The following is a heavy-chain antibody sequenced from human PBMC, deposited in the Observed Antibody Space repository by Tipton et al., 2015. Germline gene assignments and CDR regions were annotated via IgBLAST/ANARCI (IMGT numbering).Heavy chain of an antibody. V-gene: IGHV4-34*01. CDR1: GGSLSGYY. J-gene: IGHJ6*02. D-gene: IGHD3-3*01. CDR3: ARILRNYYGLDV. Sequence: TLSLTCAVYGGSLSGYYWSWIRQPPGKGLEWVGEINDAGTTNYKSSLKSRVTISVDTSKNQFSLKLSSVTAADTAVYYCARILRNYYGLDVWGQGTTVTVSS. CDR2: INDAGTT.